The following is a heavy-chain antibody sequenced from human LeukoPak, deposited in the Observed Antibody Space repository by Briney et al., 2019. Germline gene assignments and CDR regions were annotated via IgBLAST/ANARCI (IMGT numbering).Heavy chain of an antibody. CDR1: GYTFTSYG. CDR2: MNPNSGNT. Sequence: GASVKVSCKASGYTFTSYGISWVRQAPGQGLEWMGWMNPNSGNTGYAQKFQGRVTITRNTSISTAYMELSSLRSEDTAVYYCARGPLRRPFDYWGQGTLVTVSS. CDR3: ARGPLRRPFDY. V-gene: IGHV1-8*03. J-gene: IGHJ4*02.